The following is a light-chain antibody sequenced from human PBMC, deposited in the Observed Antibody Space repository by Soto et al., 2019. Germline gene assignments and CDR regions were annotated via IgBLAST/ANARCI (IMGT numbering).Light chain of an antibody. CDR2: GAS. V-gene: IGKV1-8*01. CDR1: QDISSS. Sequence: AIRMTQSPSSFSASIGDRVTITCRASQDISSSLGWYQQIPGRAPKLLISGASNLQSGVPSRFSGSGSGTDFTLTISSLQSEDFATYYCQHYYSSPPTFGQGTKLEIK. CDR3: QHYYSSPPT. J-gene: IGKJ1*01.